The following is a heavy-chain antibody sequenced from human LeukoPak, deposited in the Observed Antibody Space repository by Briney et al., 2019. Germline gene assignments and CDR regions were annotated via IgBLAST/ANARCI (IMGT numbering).Heavy chain of an antibody. CDR1: GFTFITYW. D-gene: IGHD3-10*01. J-gene: IGHJ4*02. Sequence: GGSLRLSCAAPGFTFITYWMQWVRQALGEGVVWVSSINSDGSTTTYADTLKGRFAISRDNAKNMVYLQMNSLRGEDTAVFYCARAFGSGRQVINYFDFWGQGTLVTVSS. V-gene: IGHV3-74*01. CDR3: ARAFGSGRQVINYFDF. CDR2: INSDGSTT.